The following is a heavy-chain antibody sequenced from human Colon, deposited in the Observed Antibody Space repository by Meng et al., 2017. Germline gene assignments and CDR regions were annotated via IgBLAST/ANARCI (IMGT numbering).Heavy chain of an antibody. J-gene: IGHJ4*02. V-gene: IGHV2-5*02. CDR1: GVSLTTSGVS. CDR2: IYWDDDK. CDR3: AHSPQGYFDY. Sequence: QITLKATGPALEKPTQPVALTCTCSGVSLTTSGVSVAWIRQPPGEALEWLALIYWDDDKRYSPSLKNRLAITKDTSKNQVVLTMTNMDPMDTGTYYCAHSPQGYFDYWGPGTLVTVSS.